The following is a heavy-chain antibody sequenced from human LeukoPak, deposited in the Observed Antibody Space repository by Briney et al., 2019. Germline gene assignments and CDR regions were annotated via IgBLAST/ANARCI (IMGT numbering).Heavy chain of an antibody. CDR1: GFNFNPYA. J-gene: IGHJ4*02. V-gene: IGHV3-23*01. CDR2: ITGNGGTI. D-gene: IGHD5-24*01. Sequence: GGSLRLSCAASGFNFNPYAMNWLRQAPGKGLEWVSVITGNGGTIKYADSVKGRFIISRDSSKNTVYLQMNSLRAEDTATYYCAKDWKPDGLCDLDYWGQGTLVTVSS. CDR3: AKDWKPDGLCDLDY.